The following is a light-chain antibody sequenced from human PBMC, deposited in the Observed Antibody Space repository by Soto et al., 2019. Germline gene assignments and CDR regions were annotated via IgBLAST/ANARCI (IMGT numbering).Light chain of an antibody. CDR2: GAS. J-gene: IGKJ4*01. CDR3: LHYRPP. V-gene: IGKV3-20*01. Sequence: DIVLTQSPGTLSLSPGERATLSCRASQGGSSSYLAWYQQKPGQPPRLLIYGASSRATGIPDRFSGSGSGTDFTLTITRLEPEDFAVYFCLHYRPPFGGGTKVHIK. CDR1: QGGSSSY.